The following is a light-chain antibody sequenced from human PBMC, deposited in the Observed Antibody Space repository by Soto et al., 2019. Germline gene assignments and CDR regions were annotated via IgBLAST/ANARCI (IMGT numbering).Light chain of an antibody. J-gene: IGLJ1*01. Sequence: QSALTQPASVSGSPGQSITISCTGTSSDVGSYNLVSWYQQHPGKAPKLIIYEVNKRPSGVSNRFSGSKSGNTASLTISGLQAEDEADYYCCSFAGSSTPNVFGTGTKLTVL. CDR3: CSFAGSSTPNV. CDR2: EVN. CDR1: SSDVGSYNL. V-gene: IGLV2-23*02.